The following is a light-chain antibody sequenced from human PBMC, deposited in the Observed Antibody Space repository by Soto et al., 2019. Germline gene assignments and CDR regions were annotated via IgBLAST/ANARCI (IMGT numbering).Light chain of an antibody. V-gene: IGKV3-20*01. CDR1: QSVNSR. Sequence: EIVFTQSPGTFSFSPGERGPLFFRASQSVNSRLAWYQHKPGQAPRLLISGASSRATGIPDRFSGSGSATDFTLTISRLEPEDFALYYCQHYGRSPITFGQGTRREIK. CDR2: GAS. CDR3: QHYGRSPIT. J-gene: IGKJ5*01.